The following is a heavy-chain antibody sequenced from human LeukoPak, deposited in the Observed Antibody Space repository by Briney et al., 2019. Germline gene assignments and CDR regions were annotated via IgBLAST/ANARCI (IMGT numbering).Heavy chain of an antibody. J-gene: IGHJ4*02. CDR2: INHSGST. Sequence: SETLPLTCAVYGGSFSGYYWSWIRQPPGKGLEWIGEINHSGSTNYNPSLKSRDTISVDTSKNQFSLKLSSVTAADTAMYYCARGGLYGDYFFGYWGQGTLVTVSS. CDR3: ARGGLYGDYFFGY. CDR1: GGSFSGYY. D-gene: IGHD4-17*01. V-gene: IGHV4-34*01.